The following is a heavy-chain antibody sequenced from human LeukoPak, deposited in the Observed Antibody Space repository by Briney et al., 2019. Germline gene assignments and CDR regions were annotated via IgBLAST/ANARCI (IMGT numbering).Heavy chain of an antibody. V-gene: IGHV3-30*01. J-gene: IGHJ4*02. D-gene: IGHD3-22*01. Sequence: GGSLRLSCVASGFTFRTYAMHWVRQAPGKGLEWVAVISYDGGDKYHADSVKGRFTSSRDNSKNTLYLQMNSLRPEDTGVYYCAKDLSTSYYYDSSGDGYWGQGTLVTVSS. CDR3: AKDLSTSYYYDSSGDGY. CDR2: ISYDGGDK. CDR1: GFTFRTYA.